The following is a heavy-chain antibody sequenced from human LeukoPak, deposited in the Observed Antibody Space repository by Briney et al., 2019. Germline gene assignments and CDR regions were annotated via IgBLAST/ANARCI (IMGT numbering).Heavy chain of an antibody. V-gene: IGHV5-51*01. CDR3: AIWRDYYDSSGYYYPFDY. D-gene: IGHD3-22*01. Sequence: GESLQISCKGSGYSFTSYWIGWVRQMPGKGLEWMGIIYPGDSDTRYSPSFQGQVTISADKSISTAYLQWSSLKASDTAMYYCAIWRDYYDSSGYYYPFDYWGQGTLVPVSS. J-gene: IGHJ4*02. CDR2: IYPGDSDT. CDR1: GYSFTSYW.